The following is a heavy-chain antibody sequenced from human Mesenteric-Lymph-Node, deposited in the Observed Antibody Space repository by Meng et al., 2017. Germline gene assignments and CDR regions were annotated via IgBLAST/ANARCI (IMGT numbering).Heavy chain of an antibody. D-gene: IGHD6-13*01. Sequence: SQTLSLTCAVYGGSFSGYYWSWIRQHPGKGLEWIGYIYYSGSTYYNPSLKSRVTISVDTSKNQFSLKLSSVTAADTAVYYCARSIAAAKYNWFDPWGQGTLVTVSS. CDR2: IYYSGST. J-gene: IGHJ5*02. CDR3: ARSIAAAKYNWFDP. CDR1: GGSFSGYY. V-gene: IGHV4-31*02.